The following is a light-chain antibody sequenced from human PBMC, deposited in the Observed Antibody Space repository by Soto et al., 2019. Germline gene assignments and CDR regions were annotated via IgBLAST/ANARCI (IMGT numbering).Light chain of an antibody. Sequence: EIVMTQSPATLSVSPGERATLSCRASQSIGGSLAWYQQKPVQAPSLLIYGASNRATGVPARFSGSGSGTDFTLTISSLQSEDFAVYYCQQYSNWWAFGQGTKVEIK. V-gene: IGKV3-15*01. J-gene: IGKJ1*01. CDR1: QSIGGS. CDR3: QQYSNWWA. CDR2: GAS.